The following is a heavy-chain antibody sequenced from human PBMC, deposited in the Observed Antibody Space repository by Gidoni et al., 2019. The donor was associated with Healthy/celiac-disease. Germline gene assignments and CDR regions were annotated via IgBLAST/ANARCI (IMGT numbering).Heavy chain of an antibody. CDR3: ARDSIAAAEEIDY. J-gene: IGHJ4*02. CDR1: GFTFSSYA. D-gene: IGHD6-13*01. CDR2: ISYDGANK. Sequence: SCSASGFTFSSYARHWVRQAPGKGLEWVAIISYDGANKYYADSVKGRFTISRDNSKNTLYLQMNGLRAEDTAVFYCARDSIAAAEEIDYWGQGTLVTVSS. V-gene: IGHV3-30-3*01.